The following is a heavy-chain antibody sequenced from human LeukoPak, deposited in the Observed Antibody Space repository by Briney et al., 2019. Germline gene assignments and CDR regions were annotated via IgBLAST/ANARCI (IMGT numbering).Heavy chain of an antibody. D-gene: IGHD3-9*01. CDR2: IYYSGST. V-gene: IGHV4-39*07. Sequence: SETLSLTCTVSGGSISSSGFYWGWIRQPPGMGLEWIGSIYYSGSTYYNPSLKSRVTISVDTSKNQFSLKLSSVTAADTAVYYCVRGAQYYDILTGYYSTALFDYWGQGTLVTVSS. J-gene: IGHJ4*02. CDR3: VRGAQYYDILTGYYSTALFDY. CDR1: GGSISSSGFY.